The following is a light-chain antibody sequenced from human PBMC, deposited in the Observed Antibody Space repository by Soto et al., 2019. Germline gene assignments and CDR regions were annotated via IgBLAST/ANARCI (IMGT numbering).Light chain of an antibody. CDR3: LQYHNLWA. Sequence: IVMTQSPATLSVPPGELATLYCRASQNIYSNVAWYQQRPGQAPRLLIYRASTRATGIPARFSGSGSGTEFTLTISSLQSDDFTVYSCLQYHNLWACGQGTKVDIK. CDR2: RAS. V-gene: IGKV3-15*01. CDR1: QNIYSN. J-gene: IGKJ1*01.